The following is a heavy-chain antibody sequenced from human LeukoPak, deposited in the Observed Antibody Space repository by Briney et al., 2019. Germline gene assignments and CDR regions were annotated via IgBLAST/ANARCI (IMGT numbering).Heavy chain of an antibody. CDR1: GYTFSSYG. V-gene: IGHV1-69*04. CDR3: ARDQDDYGYSSGWYSD. Sequence: ASVKVSCKASGYTFSSYGISWVRQAPGQGLEWMGRIIPILGIANYAQKFQGRVTITADKSTSTAYMELSSLRSEDTAVYYCARDQDDYGYSSGWYSDWGQGTLVTVSS. J-gene: IGHJ4*02. D-gene: IGHD6-19*01. CDR2: IIPILGIA.